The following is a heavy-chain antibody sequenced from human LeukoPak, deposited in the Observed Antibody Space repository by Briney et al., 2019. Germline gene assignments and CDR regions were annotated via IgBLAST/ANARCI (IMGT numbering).Heavy chain of an antibody. J-gene: IGHJ3*02. V-gene: IGHV3-43*02. Sequence: GGSLRLSCAASGFSFDDYAMHWVCQFPGKGLEWISLISGDGNPTYYADSVKGRFTISRDNSKKSLYLQMNSLTTEDTALYYCTKGGDRIWDAFDIWGRGTKVTVSS. CDR3: TKGGDRIWDAFDI. D-gene: IGHD2-21*01. CDR2: ISGDGNPT. CDR1: GFSFDDYA.